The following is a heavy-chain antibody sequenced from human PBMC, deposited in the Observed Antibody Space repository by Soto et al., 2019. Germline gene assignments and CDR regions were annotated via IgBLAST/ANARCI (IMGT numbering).Heavy chain of an antibody. V-gene: IGHV3-7*01. CDR3: ARGELRTKYSWTESRLDFYYDMDV. J-gene: IGHJ6*02. CDR1: GFTFSSYW. CDR2: IKEDGSEK. D-gene: IGHD3-10*01. Sequence: PGGSLRLSCEASGFTFSSYWMSWVRQAPGKGLEWVANIKEDGSEKYYGDSLRGQFTISRDNSKNSLYLQMNSLRVEDTAVYYCARGELRTKYSWTESRLDFYYDMDVWGQGTTVTVSS.